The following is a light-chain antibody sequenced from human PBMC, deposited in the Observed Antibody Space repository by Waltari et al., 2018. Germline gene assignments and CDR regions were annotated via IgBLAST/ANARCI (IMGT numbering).Light chain of an antibody. V-gene: IGLV2-8*01. CDR2: EVS. Sequence: QSALTQPPSASGSPGQSVAISCTGTSSHVGGYNYVSWYQQHPGKAPKLIIYEVSKRPSGVPDRFSGSKSGNTASLTVSGLQADDEADFYCSSYAGSNDPVVFGGGTKLTVL. CDR3: SSYAGSNDPVV. CDR1: SSHVGGYNY. J-gene: IGLJ2*01.